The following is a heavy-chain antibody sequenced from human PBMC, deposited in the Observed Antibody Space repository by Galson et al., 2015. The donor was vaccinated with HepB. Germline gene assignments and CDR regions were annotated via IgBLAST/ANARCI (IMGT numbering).Heavy chain of an antibody. D-gene: IGHD5-24*01. V-gene: IGHV3-30*04. CDR1: GFTFRSYA. J-gene: IGHJ4*02. CDR2: ISYDGNRK. CDR3: AKAAGERWLEPHQAN. Sequence: SLRLSCAGSGFTFRSYAVNWVRQAPGKGLEWVAVISYDGNRKYYSDSVKGRFTISRDNSKNTVYLQMNSLRREDTALYSCAKAAGERWLEPHQANWGQGTLVTVSP.